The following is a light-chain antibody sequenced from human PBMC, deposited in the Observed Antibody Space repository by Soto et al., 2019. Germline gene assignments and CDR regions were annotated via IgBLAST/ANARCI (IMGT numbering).Light chain of an antibody. J-gene: IGKJ5*01. CDR1: QTISRW. Sequence: DSQMTQAPATLSASVGDEVTITCLASQTISRWLAWYQQTPGRAPKLLIYDASTLESGVPSRLSGSGSETEFTLTIRRLQPDDFATYFWHSRAFGQGTRLEIK. CDR2: DAS. CDR3: HSRA. V-gene: IGKV1-5*01.